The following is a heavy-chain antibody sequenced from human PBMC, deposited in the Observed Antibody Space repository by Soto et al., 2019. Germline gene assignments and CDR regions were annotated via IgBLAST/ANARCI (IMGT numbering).Heavy chain of an antibody. J-gene: IGHJ4*02. Sequence: EVHLVESGGGVVQPGGSLRLSCVASGFTFSRHWLHWVRQVPGKGPVWVSRINNDGTTTAYADSVKGRFSIPRDNADNTLFLQMNNLRAEDTGVYYCAAERAEARGYSYGRTLDDWGQGSLVAVSS. CDR2: INNDGTTT. D-gene: IGHD5-18*01. CDR1: GFTFSRHW. CDR3: AAERAEARGYSYGRTLDD. V-gene: IGHV3-74*01.